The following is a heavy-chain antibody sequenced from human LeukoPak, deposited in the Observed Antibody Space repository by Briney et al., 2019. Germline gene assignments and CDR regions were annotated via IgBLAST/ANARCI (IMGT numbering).Heavy chain of an antibody. CDR1: GGSFSGYY. CDR2: INHSGST. Sequence: SETLSLTCAVYGGSFSGYYWSWIRQPPGKGLEWIGEINHSGSTNYNPSLKSRVTISADTSKNQFSLKLSSVTAADTAVYYCAGMRKIQLYDYWGQGTLVTVSS. V-gene: IGHV4-34*01. CDR3: AGMRKIQLYDY. J-gene: IGHJ4*02. D-gene: IGHD1-1*01.